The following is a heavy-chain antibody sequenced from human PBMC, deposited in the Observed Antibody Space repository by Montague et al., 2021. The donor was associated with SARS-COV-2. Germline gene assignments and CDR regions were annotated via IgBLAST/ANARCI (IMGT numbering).Heavy chain of an antibody. CDR2: IYYSGST. J-gene: IGHJ6*02. D-gene: IGHD6-13*01. CDR1: GGSISSSSYY. CDR3: VRQGSSSSWYGGYYYGMDV. Sequence: SETLSLTCTVSGGSISSSSYYWGWIRQPPGKGLEWIGSIYYSGSTYYNPSLKSRVTISVDTSKNQFSLKLSSVTAADTAVYYCVRQGSSSSWYGGYYYGMDVWGQGTTVTVSS. V-gene: IGHV4-39*01.